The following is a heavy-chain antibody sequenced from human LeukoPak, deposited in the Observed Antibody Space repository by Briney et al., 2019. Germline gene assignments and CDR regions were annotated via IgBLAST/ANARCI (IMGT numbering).Heavy chain of an antibody. Sequence: ASVNVSCKASGYTFTRYGITWVRQAPGQGLEWMGWISAYNGNTNYAQKLQGRLTVTTDTSTNTAYMELRSLRPDDTAVYYCARDFFHGHCSGLPCFLLDSWGQGSLVTVSS. CDR2: ISAYNGNT. D-gene: IGHD2-15*01. J-gene: IGHJ4*02. CDR1: GYTFTRYG. V-gene: IGHV1-18*01. CDR3: ARDFFHGHCSGLPCFLLDS.